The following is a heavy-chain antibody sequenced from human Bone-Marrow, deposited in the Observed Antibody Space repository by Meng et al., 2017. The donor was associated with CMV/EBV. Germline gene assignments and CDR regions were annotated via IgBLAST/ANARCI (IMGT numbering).Heavy chain of an antibody. CDR2: IIPIFGTA. J-gene: IGHJ4*02. D-gene: IGHD5-24*01. Sequence: GTFSSYASSWVRQDPGQGLEWMGGIIPIFGTANYAQKFQGRVTITTDESTSTAYMELSSLRSEDTAVYYCARGPRDGYNIFFGYFDYWGQGTLVTVSS. CDR1: GTFSSYA. CDR3: ARGPRDGYNIFFGYFDY. V-gene: IGHV1-69*05.